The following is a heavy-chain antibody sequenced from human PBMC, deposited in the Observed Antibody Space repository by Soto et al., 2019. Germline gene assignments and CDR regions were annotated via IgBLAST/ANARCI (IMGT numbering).Heavy chain of an antibody. D-gene: IGHD6-13*01. V-gene: IGHV3-48*03. CDR3: ARSHGYSSSKIDY. CDR1: GFTFSSYE. CDR2: ISSSGSTI. J-gene: IGHJ4*02. Sequence: EVQLVESGGGLVQPGGSLRLSCAASGFTFSSYEMNWVRQAPGKGLEWVSYISSSGSTIYYVDSVKGRFTICRDNAKNSLYLQMNSLRAEDTAVYYCARSHGYSSSKIDYWGQGTLVTVSS.